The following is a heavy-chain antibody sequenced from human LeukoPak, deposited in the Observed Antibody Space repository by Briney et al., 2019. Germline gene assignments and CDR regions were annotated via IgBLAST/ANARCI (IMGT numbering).Heavy chain of an antibody. J-gene: IGHJ4*02. V-gene: IGHV3-33*08. CDR1: GFTFGSYG. Sequence: PGGSLRLSCAASGFTFGSYGMHWVRQAPGKGLEWVAVIWYDGSNKYYADSVKGRFTISRDNSKNTLYVQMNSLRAEDTAVYYCARGKYYYDSSGYYYGDLLYYFDYWGQGTLVTVSS. D-gene: IGHD3-22*01. CDR3: ARGKYYYDSSGYYYGDLLYYFDY. CDR2: IWYDGSNK.